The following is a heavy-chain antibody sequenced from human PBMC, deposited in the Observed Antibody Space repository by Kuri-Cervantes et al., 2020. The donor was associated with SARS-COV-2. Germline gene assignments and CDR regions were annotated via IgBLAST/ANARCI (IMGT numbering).Heavy chain of an antibody. Sequence: SETLSLTCTVSGGSISSYYWSWIRQPPGKGLEWIGYIYYSGSTNYNPSLKSRVTISVGTSKNQFSLKLSSVTAADTAVNYCARGGGGYCSSTSCYSYWGQGTLVTVSS. V-gene: IGHV4-59*12. D-gene: IGHD2-2*02. CDR1: GGSISSYY. J-gene: IGHJ4*02. CDR3: ARGGGGYCSSTSCYSY. CDR2: IYYSGST.